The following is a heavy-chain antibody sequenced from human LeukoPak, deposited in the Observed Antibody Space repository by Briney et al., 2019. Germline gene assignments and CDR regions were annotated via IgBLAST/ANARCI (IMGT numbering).Heavy chain of an antibody. Sequence: VASVKVSCKASGYTFTGYYMHWVLQAPGQGLEWMGRINPNSGGTNYAQKCQGRVTMTRDTSISTAYMELSRLRSDDTAVYYCARDPPRVTTWQNVDYRGQGTLVTVS. D-gene: IGHD4-17*01. CDR3: ARDPPRVTTWQNVDY. CDR2: INPNSGGT. CDR1: GYTFTGYY. V-gene: IGHV1-2*06. J-gene: IGHJ4*02.